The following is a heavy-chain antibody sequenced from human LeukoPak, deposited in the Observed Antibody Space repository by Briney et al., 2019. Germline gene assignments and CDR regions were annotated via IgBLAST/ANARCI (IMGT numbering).Heavy chain of an antibody. D-gene: IGHD3-22*01. V-gene: IGHV1-18*01. Sequence: GASAKVSCKASGYTFTSYGISWVRQAPGQGLEWMGWISAYNGNTNYAQKLQGRVTMTTDTSTSTAYMELRSLRSDDTAVYYCARDRGYYYDSSGYYHFWGQGTMVTVSS. CDR2: ISAYNGNT. CDR3: ARDRGYYYDSSGYYHF. CDR1: GYTFTSYG. J-gene: IGHJ3*01.